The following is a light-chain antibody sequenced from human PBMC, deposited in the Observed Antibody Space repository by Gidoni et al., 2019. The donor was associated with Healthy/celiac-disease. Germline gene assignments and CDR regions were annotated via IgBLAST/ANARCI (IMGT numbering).Light chain of an antibody. CDR3: SSYTSSSTLV. CDR1: SSDVGGYNY. V-gene: IGLV2-14*01. J-gene: IGLJ1*01. CDR2: EVS. Sequence: QSALTQPASVSGSPGPSITISCTGTSSDVGGYNYVSWYQQHPGQAPKLMIDEVSNRPSGVSNRFSGSKSGNTASLTISGLQAEDEADYYCSSYTSSSTLVFGTGTKVTVL.